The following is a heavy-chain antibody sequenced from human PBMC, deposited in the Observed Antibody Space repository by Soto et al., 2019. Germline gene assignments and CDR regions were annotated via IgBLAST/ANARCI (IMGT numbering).Heavy chain of an antibody. CDR1: GDTFSSYA. D-gene: IGHD3-22*01. Sequence: SVKVSCKASGDTFSSYAISWVRQAPGQGLEWMVGIIPIFGTANYAQKFKGRVTITADKSTSTAYMELISLRSEDTAMYYCARGWYYYDSSGYAFDYWGQGTQVTVSS. CDR2: IIPIFGTA. CDR3: ARGWYYYDSSGYAFDY. J-gene: IGHJ4*02. V-gene: IGHV1-69*06.